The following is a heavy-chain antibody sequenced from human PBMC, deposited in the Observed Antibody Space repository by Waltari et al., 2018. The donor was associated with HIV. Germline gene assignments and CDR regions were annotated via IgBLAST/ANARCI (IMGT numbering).Heavy chain of an antibody. Sequence: EVKLVESGGGLVKPGGSLRLSCAACGFTFSSYSMNWVRQAPEKWLEWLSSISSSSSYIYYEDSGKGRFTISRDNAKNSLYLQMNSLRAEDTAVYYCARDPNYEDWVDPWGQGTLVTVSS. CDR3: ARDPNYEDWVDP. D-gene: IGHD1-7*01. CDR2: ISSSSSYI. J-gene: IGHJ5*02. CDR1: GFTFSSYS. V-gene: IGHV3-21*01.